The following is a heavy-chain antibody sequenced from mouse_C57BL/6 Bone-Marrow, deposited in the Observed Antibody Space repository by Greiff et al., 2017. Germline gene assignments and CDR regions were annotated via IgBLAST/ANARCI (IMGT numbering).Heavy chain of an antibody. J-gene: IGHJ2*01. CDR2: ILSGGST. V-gene: IGHV2-2*01. D-gene: IGHD1-1*01. CDR3: ASSFITSVVRDF. CDR1: GFSLTSTG. Sequence: QVQLQESGPGLVQPSQSLSITCTVSGFSLTSTGVHWVRQSPGKGLEWLGVILSGGSTDYNAAFISRLSISKDNSKSQFFFKMNSLQADDTAIYCCASSFITSVVRDFWGTGTTLTVSS.